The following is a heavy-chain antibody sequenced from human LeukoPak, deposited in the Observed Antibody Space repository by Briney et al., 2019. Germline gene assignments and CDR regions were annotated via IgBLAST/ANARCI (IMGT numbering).Heavy chain of an antibody. CDR2: IYYSGST. CDR3: ARASYAGPFDY. D-gene: IGHD3-16*02. CDR1: GGSISSYY. V-gene: IGHV4-59*01. Sequence: SETLSLTCTVSGGSISSYYWSWLRQPPGKGLEWIGYIYYSGSTNYNPSLKSRVTIPVDTSKNQFSLKLSSVTAADTAVYYCARASYAGPFDYWGQGTLVTVSS. J-gene: IGHJ4*02.